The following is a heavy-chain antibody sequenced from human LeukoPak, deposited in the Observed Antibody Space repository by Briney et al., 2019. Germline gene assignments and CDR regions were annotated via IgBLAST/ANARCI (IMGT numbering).Heavy chain of an antibody. CDR2: IGTYEGDT. V-gene: IGHV1-18*01. CDR1: TSR. D-gene: IGHD3-22*01. J-gene: IGHJ5*01. Sequence: ASVKASCKATSRISWVRQAPGQGLEWMGWIGTYEGDTYYAQKFQGRVTVTTDTSTSTVYMELRNLRSDGTAVYYCARDLWNFYDSSGYYRDFDSWGQGTLVTVSS. CDR3: ARDLWNFYDSSGYYRDFDS.